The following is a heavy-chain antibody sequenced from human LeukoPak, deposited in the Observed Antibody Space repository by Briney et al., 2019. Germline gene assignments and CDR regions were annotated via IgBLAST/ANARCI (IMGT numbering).Heavy chain of an antibody. D-gene: IGHD3-10*01. CDR3: ASGYGSGSYYKGYWYFDL. Sequence: GGSLRLSCAASGLTVSSNYMSWVRQAPGKGLEWVSLIYSSGSTYYADSVKGRFTISGDNAKNSLYLQMNSLRGEDTAVYYCASGYGSGSYYKGYWYFDLWGRGTLVTVSS. CDR2: IYSSGST. CDR1: GLTVSSNY. V-gene: IGHV3-53*01. J-gene: IGHJ2*01.